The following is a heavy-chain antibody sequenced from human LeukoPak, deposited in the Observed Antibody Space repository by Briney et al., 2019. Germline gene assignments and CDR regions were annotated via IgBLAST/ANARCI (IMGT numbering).Heavy chain of an antibody. CDR1: GFTFTISA. CDR2: ISGSGDRK. V-gene: IGHV3-23*01. Sequence: GGSLRLSCAASGFTFTISAMAWVRQAPGKGLEWVPGISGSGDRKDYADSVKGRFTISRDNAKNSLYLQMNSLRAEDTAVYYCARYRTFGGESVGYFDYWGQGTLVTVSS. J-gene: IGHJ4*02. CDR3: ARYRTFGGESVGYFDY. D-gene: IGHD3-16*01.